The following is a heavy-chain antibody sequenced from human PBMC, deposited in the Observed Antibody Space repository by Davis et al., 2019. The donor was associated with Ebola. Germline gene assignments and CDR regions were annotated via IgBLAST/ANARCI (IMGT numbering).Heavy chain of an antibody. CDR1: GFTFSGSA. J-gene: IGHJ5*02. CDR3: TRDAGYCSGGSCYPNWFDP. CDR2: IRSKANSYAT. Sequence: GGSLRLSCAASGFTFSGSAMHWVRQASGKGLEWVGRIRSKANSYATAYAASVKGRFTISRDDSKNTAYLQMNSLKTEDTAVYYCTRDAGYCSGGSCYPNWFDPWGQGTLVTVSS. V-gene: IGHV3-73*01. D-gene: IGHD2-15*01.